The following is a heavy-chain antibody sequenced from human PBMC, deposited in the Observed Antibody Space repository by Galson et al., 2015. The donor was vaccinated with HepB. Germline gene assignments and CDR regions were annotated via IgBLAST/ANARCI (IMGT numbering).Heavy chain of an antibody. CDR2: IRQDGDEV. V-gene: IGHV3-7*03. CDR3: VRERGDSFGYFDF. CDR1: GFTFNNYW. J-gene: IGHJ4*02. Sequence: SLRLSCAASGFTFNNYWMSWVRQAPGKGLEWVANIRQDGDEVDHVDSVRGRFTISRDNAKNSLYLQMNSLRGDDTALYYCVRERGDSFGYFDFWGRGMLVTVSS. D-gene: IGHD5-18*01.